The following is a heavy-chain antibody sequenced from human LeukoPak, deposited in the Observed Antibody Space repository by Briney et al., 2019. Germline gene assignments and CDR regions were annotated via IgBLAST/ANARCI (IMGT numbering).Heavy chain of an antibody. CDR2: IYYSGST. CDR3: ARDRIAVAGQPPYFDY. J-gene: IGHJ4*02. V-gene: IGHV4-59*01. CDR1: GGSISSYY. Sequence: PSETLSLTCTVSGGSISSYYWSWIRQPPGKGLEWIGYIYYSGSTNYNPSLKSRVTISADTSKNQFSLKLSSVTAADTAVYYCARDRIAVAGQPPYFDYWGQGTLVTVSS. D-gene: IGHD6-19*01.